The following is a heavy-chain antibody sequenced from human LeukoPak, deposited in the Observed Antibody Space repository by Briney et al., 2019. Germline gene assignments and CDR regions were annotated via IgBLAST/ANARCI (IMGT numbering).Heavy chain of an antibody. V-gene: IGHV3-23*01. CDR1: GFTFSSYA. J-gene: IGHJ4*02. D-gene: IGHD4-17*01. CDR3: ARDLRHPITTVIPFDY. CDR2: ISGSGGST. Sequence: GGSLRLSCAASGFTFSSYAMSWVRQAPGKGLEWVSAISGSGGSTYYADSVKGRFTISRDNSKNTLYLQMNSLRAEDTAVYYCARDLRHPITTVIPFDYWGQGTLVTVSS.